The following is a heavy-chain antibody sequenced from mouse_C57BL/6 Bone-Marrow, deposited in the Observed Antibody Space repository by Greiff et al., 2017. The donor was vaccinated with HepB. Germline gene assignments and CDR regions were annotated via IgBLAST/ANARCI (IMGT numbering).Heavy chain of an antibody. CDR2: IRSKSNNYAT. CDR3: VRQVDDGYYCWYFDV. D-gene: IGHD2-3*01. Sequence: EVMLVESGGGLVQPKGSLKLSCAASRFSFNTYAMNWVRQAPGKGLEWVARIRSKSNNYATYYADSVKDRFTISRDDSESMLYLQMNNLKTEDTAMYYCVRQVDDGYYCWYFDVWGTGTTVTVSS. J-gene: IGHJ1*03. V-gene: IGHV10-1*01. CDR1: RFSFNTYA.